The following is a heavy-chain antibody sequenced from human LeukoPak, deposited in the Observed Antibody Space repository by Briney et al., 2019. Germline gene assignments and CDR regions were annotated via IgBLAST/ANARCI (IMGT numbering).Heavy chain of an antibody. CDR1: GYTFTSYG. D-gene: IGHD4-17*01. V-gene: IGHV1-18*01. CDR2: ISAYNGNT. CDR3: ARGLYYGDRNYYYYMDV. Sequence: ASAKVSCKASGYTFTSYGISWVRQAPGQGLEWMGWISAYNGNTNYAQKLQGRVTMTTDTSTSTAYMELSSLRSEDTAVYYCARGLYYGDRNYYYYMDVWGKGTTVTISS. J-gene: IGHJ6*03.